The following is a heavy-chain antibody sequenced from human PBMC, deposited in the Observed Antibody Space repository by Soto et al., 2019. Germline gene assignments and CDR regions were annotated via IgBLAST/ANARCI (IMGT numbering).Heavy chain of an antibody. CDR3: ARGKGSYYYGSGSSLTYYFDY. D-gene: IGHD3-10*01. CDR1: GGSFSGYY. V-gene: IGHV4-34*01. CDR2: INHSGST. J-gene: IGHJ4*02. Sequence: SETLSLTCAVYGGSFSGYYWSWIRQPPGKGLEWIGEINHSGSTNYNPSLKSRVTISVDTSKNQFSLKLSSVTAADTAVYYCARGKGSYYYGSGSSLTYYFDYWGQGTLVTVSS.